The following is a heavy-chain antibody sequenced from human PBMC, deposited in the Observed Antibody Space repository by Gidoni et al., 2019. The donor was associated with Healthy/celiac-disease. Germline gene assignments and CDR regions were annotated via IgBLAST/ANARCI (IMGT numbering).Heavy chain of an antibody. CDR3: ARDIRQWLVGSAFDI. CDR2: IKQDGSEK. J-gene: IGHJ3*02. V-gene: IGHV3-7*01. CDR1: GFTFSSYW. D-gene: IGHD6-19*01. Sequence: EVQLVESGGGLVQPGGSLRLSCAASGFTFSSYWMSWVRQAPGKGLEWVANIKQDGSEKYYVDSVKGRFTISRDNAKNSLYLQMNSLRAEDTAVYYCARDIRQWLVGSAFDIWGQGTMVTVSS.